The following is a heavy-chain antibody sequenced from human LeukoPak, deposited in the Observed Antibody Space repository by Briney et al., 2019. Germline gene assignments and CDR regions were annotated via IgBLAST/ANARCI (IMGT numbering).Heavy chain of an antibody. Sequence: GESLKISCKASGYSFTRYWIGWVRQMPGTGLEWVGTMNPADSDTRYSPSFQGQVTISGDKSISTAYLQWSSLKASDTAMYYCTIKDXSXSYYNVWGQGTLVTVSS. J-gene: IGHJ4*02. CDR1: GYSFTRYW. V-gene: IGHV5-51*01. CDR2: MNPADSDT. CDR3: TIKDXSXSYYNV. D-gene: IGHD3-10*01.